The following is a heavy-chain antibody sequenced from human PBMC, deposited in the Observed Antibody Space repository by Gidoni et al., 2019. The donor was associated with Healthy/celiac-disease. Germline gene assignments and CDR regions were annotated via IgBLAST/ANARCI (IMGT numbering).Heavy chain of an antibody. Sequence: QVQLQESGPGLVKPSETLSLTCTVSGGSISSYYWRWLRQPPGKGLEWIGYIYYSGSTNYNPSLKSRVTISVDTSKNQFSLKLSSVTAADTAVYYCARDNSYGKFFDYWGQGTLVTVSS. D-gene: IGHD5-18*01. J-gene: IGHJ4*02. CDR1: GGSISSYY. V-gene: IGHV4-59*01. CDR2: IYYSGST. CDR3: ARDNSYGKFFDY.